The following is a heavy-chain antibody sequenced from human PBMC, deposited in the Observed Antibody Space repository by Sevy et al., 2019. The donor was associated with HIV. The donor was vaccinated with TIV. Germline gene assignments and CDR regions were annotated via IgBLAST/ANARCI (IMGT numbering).Heavy chain of an antibody. D-gene: IGHD1-26*01. Sequence: GGSLRLSCSASGFTFSDYYMNWIRQAPGKGLEWISYISFSSNYTMYADSVTGRFTISRDNAKNSLYLQMNSLIAEDTAVYYCARGLVGANLGTDYWGQGSLVTVSS. J-gene: IGHJ4*02. V-gene: IGHV3-11*06. CDR3: ARGLVGANLGTDY. CDR2: ISFSSNYT. CDR1: GFTFSDYY.